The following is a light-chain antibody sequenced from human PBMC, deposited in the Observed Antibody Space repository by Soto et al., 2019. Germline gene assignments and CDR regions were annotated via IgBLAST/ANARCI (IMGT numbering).Light chain of an antibody. CDR3: CSYAGTPYV. J-gene: IGLJ1*01. CDR1: SRDVGAFNY. CDR2: DVN. Sequence: QSALTQPRSVSGSPGQSVTISCTGTSRDVGAFNYVSWYQQHPGKAPKFIIYDVNKRPSGVPGRFSGSKSGNTASLTISGLQADDEGEYYCCSYAGTPYVFGTGTKLTVL. V-gene: IGLV2-11*01.